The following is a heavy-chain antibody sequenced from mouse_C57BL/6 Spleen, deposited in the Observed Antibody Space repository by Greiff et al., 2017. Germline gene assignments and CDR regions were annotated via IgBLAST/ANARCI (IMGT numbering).Heavy chain of an antibody. D-gene: IGHD1-1*01. CDR2: IYPGSGST. CDR1: GYTFTSYW. Sequence: QVQLQQPGAELVKPGASVKMSCKASGYTFTSYWLTWVKQRPGQGLEWIGDIYPGSGSTNYNEKFKSKATLTVDTSSSKAYMQLSSLTSEDSAVYYCARGDYYGSSPLDYWGQGTTLTVSS. CDR3: ARGDYYGSSPLDY. V-gene: IGHV1-55*01. J-gene: IGHJ2*01.